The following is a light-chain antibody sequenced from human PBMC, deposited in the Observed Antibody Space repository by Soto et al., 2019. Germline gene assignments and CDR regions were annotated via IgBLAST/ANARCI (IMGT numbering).Light chain of an antibody. CDR1: QSVSSSF. V-gene: IGKV3-20*01. J-gene: IGKJ1*01. CDR2: GAS. CDR3: QQYGCSSWT. Sequence: EIVLTQSPGTLSLSPGERATLSCRASQSVSSSFLAWYQQKPGQAPRLLIYGASSRATGIPDRFSGSGSGTDYTLTISRMQHQYFAVNFCQQYGCSSWTFGQLTKVEIK.